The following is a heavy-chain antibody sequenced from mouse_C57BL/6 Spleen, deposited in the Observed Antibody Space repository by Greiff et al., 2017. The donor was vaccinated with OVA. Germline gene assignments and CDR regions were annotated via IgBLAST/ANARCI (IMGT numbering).Heavy chain of an antibody. J-gene: IGHJ2*01. CDR3: ARGDGYYLDY. V-gene: IGHV3-1*01. D-gene: IGHD2-3*01. CDR1: GYSITSGYV. Sequence: EVQLVESGPGMVKPSQSLSLTCTVTGYSITSGYVWHWIRHFPGNKLEWMGYISYSGSTNYNPSLKSRISITHDTSKNQFFLKMNSVTTEDTATYYCARGDGYYLDYWGQGTTLTVSS. CDR2: ISYSGST.